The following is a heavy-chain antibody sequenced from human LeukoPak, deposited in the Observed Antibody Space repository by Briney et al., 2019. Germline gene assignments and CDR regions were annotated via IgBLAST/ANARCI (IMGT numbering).Heavy chain of an antibody. D-gene: IGHD2-2*02. CDR2: IYYSGST. V-gene: IGHV4-39*01. J-gene: IGHJ4*02. Sequence: TSETLSLTCTVSGGSISSSSYYWGWIRQPPGKGLEWIGSIYYSGSTYYNPSLKSRVTISVDTSKNQFSLKLSSVTAADTAVYYCARHRWSSDIVVVPAATPFDYWGQGTLVTVSS. CDR3: ARHRWSSDIVVVPAATPFDY. CDR1: GGSISSSSYY.